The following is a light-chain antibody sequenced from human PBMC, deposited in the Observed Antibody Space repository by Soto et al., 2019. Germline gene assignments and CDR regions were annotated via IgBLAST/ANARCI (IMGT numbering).Light chain of an antibody. CDR2: TAS. CDR1: QSISTF. V-gene: IGKV1-39*01. Sequence: EIQMTQSPSSLSTSVGDRVTITCRASQSISTFLNWYRQKPGKAPKLLISTASSLQSGVPSTFSGSGSGTDFTLTIRSLQPEDSATYYCQQSYSSPRTFGHGTKVDIK. J-gene: IGKJ1*01. CDR3: QQSYSSPRT.